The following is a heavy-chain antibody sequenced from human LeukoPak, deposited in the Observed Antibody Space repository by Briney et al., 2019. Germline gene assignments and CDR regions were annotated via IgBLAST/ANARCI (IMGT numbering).Heavy chain of an antibody. J-gene: IGHJ4*02. D-gene: IGHD3-10*01. CDR3: ARCPPQTITMVRGVSQTFDY. V-gene: IGHV1-3*01. CDR2: SKAGNGKT. Sequence: GASVKVSCKASGYTFTSYAMDWVRQAPGERLEGRGWSKAGNGKTKYSQKFKGRVRITTDTSASTAYMHLSSLRSADTAVYYCARCPPQTITMVRGVSQTFDYWGEGTLVTVSS. CDR1: GYTFTSYA.